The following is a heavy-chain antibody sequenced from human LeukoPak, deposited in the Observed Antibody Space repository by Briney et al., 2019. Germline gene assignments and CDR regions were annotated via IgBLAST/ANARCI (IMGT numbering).Heavy chain of an antibody. V-gene: IGHV3-21*01. Sequence: GGSLRLSCEASGFTFTTYSMTWVRQAPGKGLEWVSSISSSSSYIYYADSVKGRFTISRDNAKNSLYLQMNSLRAEDTAVYYCARLVGWLPDYWGQGTLVTVSS. CDR1: GFTFTTYS. D-gene: IGHD2-8*02. CDR2: ISSSSSYI. J-gene: IGHJ4*02. CDR3: ARLVGWLPDY.